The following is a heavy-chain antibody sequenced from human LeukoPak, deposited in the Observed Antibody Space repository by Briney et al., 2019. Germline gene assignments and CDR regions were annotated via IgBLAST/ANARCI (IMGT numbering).Heavy chain of an antibody. J-gene: IGHJ4*02. V-gene: IGHV1-2*02. CDR3: ARDPSSVTLYFFGY. CDR1: GYTFRGNY. D-gene: IGHD4-11*01. CDR2: IDANNSGT. Sequence: GASVKVSCKASGYTFRGNYIHWLRQAPGQGLEWMGWIDANNSGTKSAQKFQSRVTMSRDTSISTAYMDLSSLSPDDAAVYYCARDPSSVTLYFFGYWGQGTLVTVSS.